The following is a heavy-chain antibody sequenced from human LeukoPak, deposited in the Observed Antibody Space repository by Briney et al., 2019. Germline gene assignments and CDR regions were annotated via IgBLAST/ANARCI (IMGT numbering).Heavy chain of an antibody. V-gene: IGHV1-2*02. CDR1: GYTFTGYY. Sequence: ASVKVSCKASGYTFTGYYMHWVRQAPGQGLEWMGWINPNSGGTNYAQKFQGRVTITRDTSISTAYMELSRLRSDDTAVYYCASFDYDSSGYYGYDAFDIWGQGTMVTVSS. D-gene: IGHD3-22*01. CDR2: INPNSGGT. J-gene: IGHJ3*02. CDR3: ASFDYDSSGYYGYDAFDI.